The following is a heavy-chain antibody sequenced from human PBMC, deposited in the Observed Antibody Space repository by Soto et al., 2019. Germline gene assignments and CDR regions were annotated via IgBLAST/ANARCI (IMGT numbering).Heavy chain of an antibody. V-gene: IGHV3-30*18. J-gene: IGHJ4*02. Sequence: SLRLSCVASGFTFSSYGMDWVRQAPGKGLEWVAIISYDGSNTYYADSVKGRFTISRDNSKNTLYLQMNSLRAEDTSVYYCAKEGGLSGSYYISSSYYFDYWGQVALVTVSS. CDR1: GFTFSSYG. CDR3: AKEGGLSGSYYISSSYYFDY. CDR2: ISYDGSNT. D-gene: IGHD1-26*01.